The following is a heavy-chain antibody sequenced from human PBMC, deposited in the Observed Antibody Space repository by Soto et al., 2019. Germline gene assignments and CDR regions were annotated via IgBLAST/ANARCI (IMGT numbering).Heavy chain of an antibody. V-gene: IGHV3-48*03. CDR2: ISSSGSTI. D-gene: IGHD6-19*01. Sequence: EVQLVESGGGLVQPGGSLRLSCAASGFTFSSYGMNWVRQAPGKGLEWVSYISSSGSTIYYADSVKGRFTISRDNAKNSLYLQMNSLRAEDTAVYYCARALPSGYSSGWYPPHNWFDPWGQGTLVTVSS. CDR3: ARALPSGYSSGWYPPHNWFDP. J-gene: IGHJ5*02. CDR1: GFTFSSYG.